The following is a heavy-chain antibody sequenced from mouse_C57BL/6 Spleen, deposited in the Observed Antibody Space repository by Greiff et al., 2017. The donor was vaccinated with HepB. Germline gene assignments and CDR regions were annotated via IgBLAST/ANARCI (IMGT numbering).Heavy chain of an antibody. Sequence: VQLQQSGAELVQPGASVKISCKASGYAFSSYWMTWVKQRPGKGLEWIGQIYPGAGDTTYNGKFKGKATLTADTSASTAYMQLSSLTAEDSAVYVCARGGAGFADGGQGTLVTVAA. V-gene: IGHV1-80*01. CDR1: GYAFSSYW. CDR3: ARGGAGFAD. CDR2: IYPGAGDT. J-gene: IGHJ3*01.